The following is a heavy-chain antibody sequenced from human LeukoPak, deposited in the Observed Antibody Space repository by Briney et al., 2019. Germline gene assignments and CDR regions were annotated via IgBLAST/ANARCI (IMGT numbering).Heavy chain of an antibody. D-gene: IGHD3-10*01. Sequence: PSETLSLTCTVSGGSISSYYWSWIRQPPGKGLEWIGYIYYSGSTNYNPSLKSRVTISVDTSKNQFSLKLSSVTAADTAVYYCARRVGSGSINWFDPWGQGTLVTVSS. CDR1: GGSISSYY. V-gene: IGHV4-59*08. J-gene: IGHJ5*02. CDR2: IYYSGST. CDR3: ARRVGSGSINWFDP.